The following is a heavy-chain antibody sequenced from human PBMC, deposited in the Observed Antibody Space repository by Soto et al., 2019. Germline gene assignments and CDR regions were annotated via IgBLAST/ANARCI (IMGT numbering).Heavy chain of an antibody. CDR1: GGSISSGTYS. J-gene: IGHJ6*02. Sequence: PSETLSLTCAVSGGSISSGTYSWSWIRQSPGKGLEWIGYIYHSGSPNYSPSLKSRVTISVDRSKNQFSLKLNSVTASDTAVYYCARGPFRYDYYYYGMDVWGPGTTVT. V-gene: IGHV4-30-2*06. CDR2: IYHSGSP. CDR3: ARGPFRYDYYYYGMDV. D-gene: IGHD3-9*01.